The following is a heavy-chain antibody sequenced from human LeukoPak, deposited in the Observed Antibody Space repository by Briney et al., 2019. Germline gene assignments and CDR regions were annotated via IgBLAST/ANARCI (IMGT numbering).Heavy chain of an antibody. CDR3: ARHPFSDGFDL. J-gene: IGHJ3*01. V-gene: IGHV4-59*08. Sequence: SETLSLTCTVSGGSISSYYWSWLRQPPGKGLEWIGYIFHTGHSNHNPSLKGRVTISVDTSKNQFSLNLNSVTAADTAMYYCARHPFSDGFDLWGQGTMVTVSS. CDR1: GGSISSYY. CDR2: IFHTGHS.